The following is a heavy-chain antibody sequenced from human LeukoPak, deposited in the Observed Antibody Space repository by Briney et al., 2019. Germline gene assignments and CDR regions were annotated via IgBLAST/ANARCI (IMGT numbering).Heavy chain of an antibody. Sequence: SVKVSCKASGGTFSSYAISWVRQAPGQGPEWMGGIIPIFGTANYAQKFQGRVTITADESTSTAYMELSSLRSEDTAVYYCARDERFLEWLLFNYWGQGTLVTVSS. D-gene: IGHD3-3*01. CDR2: IIPIFGTA. CDR1: GGTFSSYA. CDR3: ARDERFLEWLLFNY. V-gene: IGHV1-69*13. J-gene: IGHJ4*02.